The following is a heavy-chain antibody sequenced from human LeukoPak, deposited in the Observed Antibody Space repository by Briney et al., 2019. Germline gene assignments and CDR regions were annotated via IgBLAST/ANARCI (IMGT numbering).Heavy chain of an antibody. CDR3: ASLPNGAAGSFDY. CDR2: IIPIFGTA. CDR1: GGTFSSYA. D-gene: IGHD6-13*01. J-gene: IGHJ4*02. Sequence: SVKVSCKASGGTFSSYAISWVRQAPGQGLEWMGRIIPIFGTANYAQKFQGRVTITTDESTITAYMELSSLRSEDTAVYYCASLPNGAAGSFDYWGQGTLVTVSS. V-gene: IGHV1-69*05.